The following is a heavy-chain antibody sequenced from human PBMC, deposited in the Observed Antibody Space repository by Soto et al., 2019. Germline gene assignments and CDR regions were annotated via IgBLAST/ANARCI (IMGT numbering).Heavy chain of an antibody. D-gene: IGHD3-10*01. J-gene: IGHJ4*02. V-gene: IGHV3-33*01. CDR1: GFTFSSYG. CDR2: IWYDGSNK. CDR3: ARAPRITMVRGVISNADY. Sequence: GGSLRLSCAASGFTFSSYGMHWVRQAPGKGLEWVAVIWYDGSNKYYADSVKGRFTISRDNSKNTLYLQMNSLRAEDTAVYYCARAPRITMVRGVISNADYWGQGTLVTVSS.